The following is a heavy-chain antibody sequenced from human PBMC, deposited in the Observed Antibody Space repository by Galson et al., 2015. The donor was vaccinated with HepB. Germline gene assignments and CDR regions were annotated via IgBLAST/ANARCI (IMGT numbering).Heavy chain of an antibody. V-gene: IGHV3-74*01. CDR3: TRVQTGNYGRFDS. D-gene: IGHD4-17*01. Sequence: SLRLSCAASGFAISNYWMNWVRQVPGKGLVWVSRIESDGTSITYADSVMGRFTISRDNARNMVFLQMNGLRAEDTAIYYCTRVQTGNYGRFDSWGQGTLVTVSS. CDR1: GFAISNYW. J-gene: IGHJ4*02. CDR2: IESDGTSI.